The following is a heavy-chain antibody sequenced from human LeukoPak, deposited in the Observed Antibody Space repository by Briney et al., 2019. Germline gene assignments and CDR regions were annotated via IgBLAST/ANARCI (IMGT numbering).Heavy chain of an antibody. D-gene: IGHD5-18*01. Sequence: SETLSLTRTVSGGSISSYYWRWIRQPPGKGLEWLGSICYSGSTYYNPSLKSRVTISVDTSKKQFSLKLSCVTAADTAVYYCARSPIQLWLPNYYYYMDVWGKGTTVTISS. CDR3: ARSPIQLWLPNYYYYMDV. CDR1: GGSISSYY. J-gene: IGHJ6*03. V-gene: IGHV4-39*01. CDR2: ICYSGST.